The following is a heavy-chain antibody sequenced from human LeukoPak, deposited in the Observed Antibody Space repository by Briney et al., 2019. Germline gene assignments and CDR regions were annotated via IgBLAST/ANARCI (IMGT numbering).Heavy chain of an antibody. J-gene: IGHJ4*02. D-gene: IGHD3-3*01. Sequence: GASVKVSCKASGYTFTSYGISWVRQAPGQGLEWMGWISAYNGNTNYAQKLQGRVTMTTDTSTSTAYMELRSLRSDDTAVYYCARDRAYYDFWSGPKPSFDYWGQGTLVTVSS. CDR3: ARDRAYYDFWSGPKPSFDY. CDR2: ISAYNGNT. V-gene: IGHV1-18*01. CDR1: GYTFTSYG.